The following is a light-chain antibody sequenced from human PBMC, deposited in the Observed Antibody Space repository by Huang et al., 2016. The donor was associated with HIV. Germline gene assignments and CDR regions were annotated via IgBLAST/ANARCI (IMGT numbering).Light chain of an antibody. Sequence: EIVLTQSPATLSVSPGERATLSCRASQSVTSNLAWYQQKPGQAPRLLIYAASSRATGIPARFSGSGSGTEFTLTISSLQSEDCAVYYCQQYKNWPPVTFGGGTKVEIK. V-gene: IGKV3-15*01. CDR3: QQYKNWPPVT. J-gene: IGKJ4*01. CDR1: QSVTSN. CDR2: AAS.